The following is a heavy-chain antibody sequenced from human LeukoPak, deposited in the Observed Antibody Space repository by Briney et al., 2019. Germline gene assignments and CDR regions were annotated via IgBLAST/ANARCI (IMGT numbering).Heavy chain of an antibody. CDR2: ISSSSSYI. J-gene: IGHJ4*02. CDR3: ARDFVVVTATNMGVDY. Sequence: PGGSLRLSCAASGLTFSSYSMNWVRQAPGKGLEWSSSISSSSSYIYYADSVKGRFTISRDNAKNSLYLQMNSLRAKDTAVYYCARDFVVVTATNMGVDYWGQGTLVTVSS. CDR1: GLTFSSYS. D-gene: IGHD2-21*02. V-gene: IGHV3-21*01.